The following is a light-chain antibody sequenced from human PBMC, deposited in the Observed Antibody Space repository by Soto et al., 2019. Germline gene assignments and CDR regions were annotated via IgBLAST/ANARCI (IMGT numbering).Light chain of an antibody. Sequence: QSARTQPASVSGSPGHSITISCTGTSSDVGSYNLVSWYQQHPGKAPKLMIYEGSKRPSGVSYRFSGSKSGNTASLTISGLQAEDEADYYCCSYAGSSTLVFGGGTKLTVL. J-gene: IGLJ2*01. V-gene: IGLV2-23*01. CDR2: EGS. CDR1: SSDVGSYNL. CDR3: CSYAGSSTLV.